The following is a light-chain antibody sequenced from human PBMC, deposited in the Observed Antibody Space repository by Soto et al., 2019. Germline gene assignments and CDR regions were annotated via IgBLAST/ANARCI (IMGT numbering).Light chain of an antibody. J-gene: IGKJ5*01. CDR3: QQRSNWIT. V-gene: IGKV4-1*01. Sequence: DIVMTQSPDSLAVSLGERATINCKSSQSVLYSSNNKNYLAWYKQKPGQPPKLLISWASTRESGVPDRFSGSGSGTNFTLTISSLQAEDVAVYYCQQRSNWITFGQGTRLEIK. CDR2: WAS. CDR1: QSVLYSSNNKNY.